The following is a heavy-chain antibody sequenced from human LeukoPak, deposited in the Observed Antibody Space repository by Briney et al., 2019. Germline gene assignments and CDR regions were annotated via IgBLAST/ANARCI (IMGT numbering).Heavy chain of an antibody. D-gene: IGHD2-15*01. V-gene: IGHV4-39*07. CDR3: TRELSGPQDY. J-gene: IGHJ4*02. Sequence: SETLSLTCTVSGGSINTSTYYWGWIRQPPGKGLEWIGSIYYSGTTYYNPSLKSRVTISVDTSKNQFSLKLYSVTAADTAVYYCTRELSGPQDYWGQGTLVTVSS. CDR2: IYYSGTT. CDR1: GGSINTSTYY.